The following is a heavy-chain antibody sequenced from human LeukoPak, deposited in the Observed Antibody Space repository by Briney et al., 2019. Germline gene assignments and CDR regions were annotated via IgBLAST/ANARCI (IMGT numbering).Heavy chain of an antibody. J-gene: IGHJ3*02. D-gene: IGHD3-22*01. CDR1: GGTFSSYA. CDR3: ASSGYPEDACDI. CDR2: IIPIFGTA. V-gene: IGHV1-69*05. Sequence: SVKVSCKASGGTFSSYAISWVRQAPGQGLEWMGGIIPIFGTANYAQKFQGRVTITTDESTSTAYMELSSLRSEDTAVYYCASSGYPEDACDIWGQGTMVTVSS.